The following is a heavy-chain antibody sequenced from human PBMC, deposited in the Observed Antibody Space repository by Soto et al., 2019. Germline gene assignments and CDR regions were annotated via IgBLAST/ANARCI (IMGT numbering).Heavy chain of an antibody. D-gene: IGHD3-10*01. V-gene: IGHV4-34*01. CDR3: ARGGRSVGSWVRGNWFDP. CDR2: INHSGST. J-gene: IGHJ5*02. Sequence: SETLSLTCAVYGGSFSGYYWSWIRQPPGKGLEWIGEINHSGSTNYNPSLKSRVTISVDTSKNQFSLKLSSVTAADTAVYYCARGGRSVGSWVRGNWFDPWGQGTLVTVSS. CDR1: GGSFSGYY.